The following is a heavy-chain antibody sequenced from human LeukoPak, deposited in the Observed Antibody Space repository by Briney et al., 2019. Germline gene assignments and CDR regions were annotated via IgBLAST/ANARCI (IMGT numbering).Heavy chain of an antibody. J-gene: IGHJ6*02. CDR1: GGSFSGYY. Sequence: SETLSLTCAVYGGSFSGYYWSWIRQPPGKGLEWIGEINHSGSTNYNPSLKSRVTISVDTSKNQFSLKLSSVTAADTAVYYCARDGWFGDPTGGYYYYGMDAWGQGTTVTVSS. V-gene: IGHV4-34*01. CDR2: INHSGST. D-gene: IGHD3-10*01. CDR3: ARDGWFGDPTGGYYYYGMDA.